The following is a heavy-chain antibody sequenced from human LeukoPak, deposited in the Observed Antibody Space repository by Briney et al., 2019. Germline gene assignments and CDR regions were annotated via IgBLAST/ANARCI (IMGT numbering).Heavy chain of an antibody. Sequence: GASVKVSCKASGYTFTSYDINWVRQATGQGLEWMGWVNPKTRNTGYAQNFQGRVTMTRDTSISTAYMELSSLRSEDTAVYYCARGLFWFGDLKTHWFDPWGQGTLVTVSS. CDR2: VNPKTRNT. CDR1: GYTFTSYD. V-gene: IGHV1-8*01. J-gene: IGHJ5*02. CDR3: ARGLFWFGDLKTHWFDP. D-gene: IGHD3-10*01.